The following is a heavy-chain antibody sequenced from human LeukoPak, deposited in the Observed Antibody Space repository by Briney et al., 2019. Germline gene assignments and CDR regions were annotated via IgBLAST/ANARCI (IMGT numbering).Heavy chain of an antibody. V-gene: IGHV3-7*01. Sequence: GGSLRLSCAASGFTFSHYWMSWVRQAPGRGLEWVANIKQDGSEKYYVDSMKGRFTISRDNAKNSLYLQMNSLRAEDTAVYYCARDTEWELPHWGQGTLVTVSS. CDR3: ARDTEWELPH. D-gene: IGHD1-26*01. CDR1: GFTFSHYW. CDR2: IKQDGSEK. J-gene: IGHJ4*02.